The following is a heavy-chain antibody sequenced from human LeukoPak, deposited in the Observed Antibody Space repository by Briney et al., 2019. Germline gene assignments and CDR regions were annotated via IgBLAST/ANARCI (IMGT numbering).Heavy chain of an antibody. J-gene: IGHJ4*02. Sequence: GGSLKLSCTASGFPFIEYSMNWVRQVPGKGLEWISYIGIDSGNTKYADSVRGRFTISADKAKNSLYLQMNSLRVEDTAVYYCARDHNYAFDNWGQGTLVSVAS. CDR1: GFPFIEYS. V-gene: IGHV3-48*01. CDR3: ARDHNYAFDN. CDR2: IGIDSGNT. D-gene: IGHD1-1*01.